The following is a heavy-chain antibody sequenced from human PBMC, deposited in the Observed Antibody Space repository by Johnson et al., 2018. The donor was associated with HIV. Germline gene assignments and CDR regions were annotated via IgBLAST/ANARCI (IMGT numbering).Heavy chain of an antibody. CDR1: GFTFSSYA. CDR3: AKEGNYETTSDAFDI. V-gene: IGHV3-23*04. CDR2: ISGSGGST. Sequence: VQLVESGGGLVQPGGSLRLSCAASGFTFSSYAMSWVRQAPGTGLEWVSAISGSGGSTYYADSVKGRFTMPRDNSKNTLYLQMNRLRAEDTAVYYCAKEGNYETTSDAFDIWGQGTMVTVSS. J-gene: IGHJ3*02. D-gene: IGHD4-11*01.